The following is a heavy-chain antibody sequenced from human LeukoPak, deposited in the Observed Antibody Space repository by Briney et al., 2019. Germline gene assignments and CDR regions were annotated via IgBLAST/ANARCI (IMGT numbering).Heavy chain of an antibody. V-gene: IGHV3-23*01. CDR3: ARGTGSYSCDY. J-gene: IGHJ4*02. D-gene: IGHD1-26*01. Sequence: GGTLRLSCAASDFTFSSSGMTWVRQAPGKGLEWVSTVSSSGENTYYADSVKGRFTISRDNSKNTLYLQMNSLRAEDTAVYYCARGTGSYSCDYWGQGTLVTVSS. CDR1: DFTFSSSG. CDR2: VSSSGENT.